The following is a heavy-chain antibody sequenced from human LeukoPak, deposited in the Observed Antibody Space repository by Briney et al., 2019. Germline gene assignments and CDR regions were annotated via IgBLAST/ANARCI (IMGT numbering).Heavy chain of an antibody. CDR1: GYTFTGYY. CDR2: INPSGGST. D-gene: IGHD2-2*01. V-gene: IGHV1-46*01. J-gene: IGHJ4*02. Sequence: ASVKVSCKASGYTFTGYYMHWVRQAPGQGLEWMGIINPSGGSTSYAQKFQGRVTMTRDTSTSTVYMELSSLRSEDTAVYYCASTVPAAKYYFDYWGQGTLVTVSS. CDR3: ASTVPAAKYYFDY.